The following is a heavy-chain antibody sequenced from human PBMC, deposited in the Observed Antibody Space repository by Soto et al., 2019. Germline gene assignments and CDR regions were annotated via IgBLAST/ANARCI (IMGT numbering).Heavy chain of an antibody. CDR1: GFTFTSYA. CDR2: ISGSGFKK. V-gene: IGHV3-23*01. Sequence: GGSLRLSCAASGFTFTSYAMSWVRQAPGKGLEWVSSISGSGFKKYYADSVKGRFTIFRDNSKSTVYLELNNLSAEDTAVYHCAKNQGVELVPLATVDWFDPWGQGSVVTVSS. J-gene: IGHJ5*02. D-gene: IGHD1-26*01. CDR3: AKNQGVELVPLATVDWFDP.